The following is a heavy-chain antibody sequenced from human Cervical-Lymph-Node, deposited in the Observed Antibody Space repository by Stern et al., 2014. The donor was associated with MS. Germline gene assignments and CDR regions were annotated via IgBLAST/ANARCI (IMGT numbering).Heavy chain of an antibody. D-gene: IGHD6-6*01. CDR2: ISYDGSNK. J-gene: IGHJ6*02. CDR1: GFTFSNYA. V-gene: IGHV3-30-3*01. CDR3: SRHRYYYYGMDV. Sequence: VQLVQSGGGVVQPGRSLRLSCAASGFTFSNYAMHWVRQAPGKGLEWVALISYDGSNKYYADSVQGRFTISRDNSKNTLYLQMNSLRAEDTAVYCSSRHRYYYYGMDVWGQGTTVTVSS.